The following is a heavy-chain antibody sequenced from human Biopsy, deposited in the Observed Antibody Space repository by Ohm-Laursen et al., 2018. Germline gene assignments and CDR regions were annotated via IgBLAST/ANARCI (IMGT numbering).Heavy chain of an antibody. D-gene: IGHD3-9*01. CDR2: NIPILGTG. CDR3: ATKLTGYFHH. Sequence: SVKVSCNAPGGTLSNYGVNWVRQAPGQGLEWLGGNIPILGTGNYAQKFQDRVTVAADTSTSTATMELRSLRSDDTAVYYCATKLTGYFHHWGQGTLVSVSS. V-gene: IGHV1-69*06. CDR1: GGTLSNYG. J-gene: IGHJ1*01.